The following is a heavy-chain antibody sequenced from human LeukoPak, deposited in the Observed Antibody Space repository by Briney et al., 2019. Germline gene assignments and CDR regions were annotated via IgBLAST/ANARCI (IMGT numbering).Heavy chain of an antibody. V-gene: IGHV3-21*01. CDR1: GFTFSSYS. Sequence: PGGYLRLSCAASGFTFSSYSMNWVRQAPGKGLEWVSSISSSSSYIYYADSVKSRFTISRDNAKNSLYLQMNSLRAEDTAVYYCARESIEGSSWHFDYWGQGTLVTVSS. CDR2: ISSSSSYI. J-gene: IGHJ4*02. CDR3: ARESIEGSSWHFDY. D-gene: IGHD6-13*01.